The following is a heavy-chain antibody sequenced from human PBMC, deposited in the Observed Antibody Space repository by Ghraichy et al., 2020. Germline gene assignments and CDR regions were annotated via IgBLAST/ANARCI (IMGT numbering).Heavy chain of an antibody. J-gene: IGHJ5*02. V-gene: IGHV4-34*01. Sequence: SETLSLTCAVYGGSFSGYYWSWIRQPPGKGLEWIGEINHSGSTNYNPSLKSRVTISVDTSKNQFSLKLSSVTAADTAVYYCARPTTTVTTSVWFDPWGQGTLVTVSS. CDR1: GGSFSGYY. CDR3: ARPTTTVTTSVWFDP. D-gene: IGHD4-11*01. CDR2: INHSGST.